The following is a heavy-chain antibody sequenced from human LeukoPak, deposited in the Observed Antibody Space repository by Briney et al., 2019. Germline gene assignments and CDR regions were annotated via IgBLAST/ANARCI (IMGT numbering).Heavy chain of an antibody. CDR1: GFAVNGIH. Sequence: PGGSLRLSCAASGFAVNGIHMSWVRQAPGKGLEWVSVFYGGGGIYYADSVRGRFTISRDNSKNTLYLQMNGLRGEDTAKYYCARDLAGALDFWGQGALVTVSS. CDR3: ARDLAGALDF. CDR2: FYGGGGI. V-gene: IGHV3-66*01. D-gene: IGHD6-19*01. J-gene: IGHJ4*02.